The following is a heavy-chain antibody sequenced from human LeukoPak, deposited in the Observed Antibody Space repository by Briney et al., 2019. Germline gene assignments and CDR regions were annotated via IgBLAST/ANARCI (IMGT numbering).Heavy chain of an antibody. J-gene: IGHJ4*02. Sequence: RASVKVSCKVSGYTLTELSMHWVRQAPGKGLEWMGGFDPEDGETIYAQKFQGRVTMTEDTSTDTAYMELSSLRSEDTAVYYCATDPTYYYGSGSYRGGYWGQGTLVTVSS. CDR1: GYTLTELS. CDR2: FDPEDGET. D-gene: IGHD3-10*01. CDR3: ATDPTYYYGSGSYRGGY. V-gene: IGHV1-24*01.